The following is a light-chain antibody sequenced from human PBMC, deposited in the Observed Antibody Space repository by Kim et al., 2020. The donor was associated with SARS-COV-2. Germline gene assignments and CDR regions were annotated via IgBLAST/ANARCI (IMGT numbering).Light chain of an antibody. Sequence: ASVGDRVTITCRASQGINNYLAWFQQKPGKAPTSLIYAASSLQSGVPSKFSGSGSGTDFTLTISSLQPEDFATYDCQQYNSYPWTFGQGTKVDIK. CDR1: QGINNY. V-gene: IGKV1-16*02. J-gene: IGKJ1*01. CDR3: QQYNSYPWT. CDR2: AAS.